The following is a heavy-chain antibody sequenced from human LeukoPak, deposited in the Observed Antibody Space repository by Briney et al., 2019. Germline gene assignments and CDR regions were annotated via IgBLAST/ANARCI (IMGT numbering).Heavy chain of an antibody. CDR2: IYYSGST. CDR3: ARESLVGTREFDY. D-gene: IGHD3-10*01. J-gene: IGHJ4*02. V-gene: IGHV4-39*07. CDR1: GGSISSSSYY. Sequence: SETLSLTCTVSGGSISSSSYYWGWIRQPPGKGLEWIGSIYYSGSTYYNPSLKGRVTISVDTSKNQFSLKLSSVTAADTAVYYCARESLVGTREFDYWGQGTLVTVSS.